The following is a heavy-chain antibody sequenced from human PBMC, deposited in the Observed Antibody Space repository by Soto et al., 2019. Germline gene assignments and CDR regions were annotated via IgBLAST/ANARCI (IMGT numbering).Heavy chain of an antibody. J-gene: IGHJ3*02. CDR2: IFTGGST. CDR3: ARARQSSGWLDAFDI. V-gene: IGHV3-53*04. D-gene: IGHD6-19*01. CDR1: GFTVSSNC. Sequence: EVQLVESGGGLVQPGGSLRLSCAASGFTVSSNCMSWVRQAPGKGLEWVSVIFTGGSTYYADSVKGRFTISRHSSMNTVYLQMDSLRAEDTAVYYCARARQSSGWLDAFDIWGQGTMVTVSS.